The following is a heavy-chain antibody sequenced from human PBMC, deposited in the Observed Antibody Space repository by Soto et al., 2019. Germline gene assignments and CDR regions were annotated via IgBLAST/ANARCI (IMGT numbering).Heavy chain of an antibody. Sequence: QVQLVQSGAEVKKPGSSVKVSCKASGGTFSSYTISWVRQAPGQGLEWMGRIIPILGIANYAQKFQGRVTITADKSTSTAYRELSSLRSEDTAVYYCARPRSFGIAVAAFDIWGQGTMVTLSS. J-gene: IGHJ3*02. CDR2: IIPILGIA. CDR3: ARPRSFGIAVAAFDI. CDR1: GGTFSSYT. V-gene: IGHV1-69*02. D-gene: IGHD6-19*01.